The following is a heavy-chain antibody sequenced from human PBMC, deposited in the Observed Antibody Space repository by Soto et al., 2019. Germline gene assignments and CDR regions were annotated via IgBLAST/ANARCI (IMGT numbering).Heavy chain of an antibody. V-gene: IGHV4-61*01. CDR1: GGSVSSGSYY. D-gene: IGHD3-3*01. J-gene: IGHJ4*02. Sequence: SETLSLTCTVSGGSVSSGSYYWSWIRQPPGKGLEWIGYIYYSGSTNYNPSLKSRVTISVDTSKNQFSLKLSSVTAADTAVYYCARLKGYDFWSGYYPPREFDYWGQGTLVTVSS. CDR2: IYYSGST. CDR3: ARLKGYDFWSGYYPPREFDY.